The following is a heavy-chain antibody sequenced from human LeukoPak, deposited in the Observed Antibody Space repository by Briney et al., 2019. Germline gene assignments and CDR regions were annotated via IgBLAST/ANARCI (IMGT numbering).Heavy chain of an antibody. CDR3: AKAVSDAWFDS. V-gene: IGHV3-43D*03. J-gene: IGHJ5*01. Sequence: GGSLRLSCAASGFTFDDYAMHWVRQAPGKGLEWVSLISWNGDTTFYADSVKGRFTIFRDNSKNSLYLQMNSLRTEDTAFYYCAKAVSDAWFDSWGQGTLVTVSS. CDR2: ISWNGDTT. CDR1: GFTFDDYA.